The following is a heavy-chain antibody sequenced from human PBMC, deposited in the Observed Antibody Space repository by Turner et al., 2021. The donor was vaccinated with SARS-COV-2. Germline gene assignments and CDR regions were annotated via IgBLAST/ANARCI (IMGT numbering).Heavy chain of an antibody. CDR3: ALSPGGYSSSWYYFDY. J-gene: IGHJ4*02. CDR1: GFTFSNYA. Sequence: QVQLVESGGGVVQPGRSLSLSCAASGFTFSNYAMHWVRQAPGKGLEWVALISYDGSNKYYADSVKGRFTISRDNSKNTLYLQMNSLRAEDTAVYYCALSPGGYSSSWYYFDYWDQGTLVTVSS. V-gene: IGHV3-30-3*01. D-gene: IGHD6-13*01. CDR2: ISYDGSNK.